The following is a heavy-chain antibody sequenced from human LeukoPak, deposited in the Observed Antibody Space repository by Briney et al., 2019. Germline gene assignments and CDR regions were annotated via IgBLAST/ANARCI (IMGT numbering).Heavy chain of an antibody. CDR2: ISGSGGST. CDR3: AKEENYGSGSYYNYYYMDV. D-gene: IGHD3-10*01. J-gene: IGHJ6*03. CDR1: GFTFSSYA. V-gene: IGHV3-23*01. Sequence: GGSLRLSCAASGFTFSSYAMSWVRQAPGKGLEWVSAISGSGGSTYYADSVKGRFTISRDNSKNTLYLQMNSLRAEDRAVYYCAKEENYGSGSYYNYYYMDVWGKGTTVTVSS.